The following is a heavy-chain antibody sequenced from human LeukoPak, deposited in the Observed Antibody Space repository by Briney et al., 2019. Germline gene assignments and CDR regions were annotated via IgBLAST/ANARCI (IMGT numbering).Heavy chain of an antibody. CDR2: ISYDGSNK. J-gene: IGHJ4*02. CDR3: AREGWHWLKGKY. D-gene: IGHD6-19*01. Sequence: PGGSLRLSCAAWGFTFSNYAIQWVPQARGKAREWVALISYDGSNKYYADSVKGRFTISRDNSKNTLYLQMNSLRAEDTAVYYCAREGWHWLKGKYWGQGTLVTVSS. V-gene: IGHV3-30-3*01. CDR1: GFTFSNYA.